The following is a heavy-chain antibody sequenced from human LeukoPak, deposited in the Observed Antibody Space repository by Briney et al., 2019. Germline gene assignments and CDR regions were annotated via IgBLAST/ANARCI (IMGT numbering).Heavy chain of an antibody. Sequence: GASVKVSCKASGYTFTSYGISWVRQAPGQGLEWMGWISAYNGNTNYAQKLQGRVTMTTDTSTSTACMELRSLRSDDTAVYYCARWDSSSFIGFDPWGQGTLVTVSS. CDR1: GYTFTSYG. CDR2: ISAYNGNT. CDR3: ARWDSSSFIGFDP. J-gene: IGHJ5*02. D-gene: IGHD6-13*01. V-gene: IGHV1-18*01.